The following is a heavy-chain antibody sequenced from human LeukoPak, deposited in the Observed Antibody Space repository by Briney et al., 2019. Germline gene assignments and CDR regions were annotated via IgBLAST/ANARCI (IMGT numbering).Heavy chain of an antibody. CDR2: ISGTGGST. V-gene: IGHV3-23*01. CDR1: GFTFSAYA. D-gene: IGHD3-22*01. Sequence: PGGSLRLSCAASGFTFSAYAMSWVRQTPGKGLEWVSGISGTGGSTNYADSLKGRFTISRDNSKNTLYLQMNGLRAEDTAVYYCARPAYYDSSGYLDAFDIWGQGTMVTVSS. CDR3: ARPAYYDSSGYLDAFDI. J-gene: IGHJ3*02.